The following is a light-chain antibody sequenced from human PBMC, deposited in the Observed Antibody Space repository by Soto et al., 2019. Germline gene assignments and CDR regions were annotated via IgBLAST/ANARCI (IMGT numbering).Light chain of an antibody. Sequence: DIQLTQSPSFLSASVGDTVTITCRASQGISSWLAWYQQKPGKAPKLLIYKASTLKSGVPSRFSGSGSGTEFTLTISSLQPDDFATYYCQHYNSYSEAFGQGTKVDIK. CDR1: QGISSW. V-gene: IGKV1-5*03. CDR3: QHYNSYSEA. CDR2: KAS. J-gene: IGKJ1*01.